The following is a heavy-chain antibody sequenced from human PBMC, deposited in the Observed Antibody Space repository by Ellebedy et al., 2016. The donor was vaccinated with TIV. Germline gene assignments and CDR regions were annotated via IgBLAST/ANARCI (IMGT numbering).Heavy chain of an antibody. CDR2: ISGSGGST. CDR1: GFTVSSNY. Sequence: GESLKISXAASGFTVSSNYMSWVRQAPGKGLEWVSAISGSGGSTYSADSVKGRFTISRDNSKNTLYLQMNSLRAEDTAVYYCAKYIWGSYRPPWDYWGQGTLVTVSS. J-gene: IGHJ4*02. V-gene: IGHV3-23*01. D-gene: IGHD3-16*02. CDR3: AKYIWGSYRPPWDY.